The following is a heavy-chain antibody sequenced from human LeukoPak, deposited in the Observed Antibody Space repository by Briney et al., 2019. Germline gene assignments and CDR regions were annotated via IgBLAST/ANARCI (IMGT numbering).Heavy chain of an antibody. Sequence: GGSXRLSCXASXXTXSNAWXSWVRQAPGKGLEWVGRIKSKTDGWTTDYAAPVKGRFTISRDDSKNTLYLQMNSLKTEDTAVYYCTSNYYDSSSLDYWGQGTLVTVSS. CDR3: TSNYYDSSSLDY. CDR2: IKSKTDGWTT. J-gene: IGHJ4*02. V-gene: IGHV3-15*01. D-gene: IGHD3-22*01. CDR1: XXTXSNAW.